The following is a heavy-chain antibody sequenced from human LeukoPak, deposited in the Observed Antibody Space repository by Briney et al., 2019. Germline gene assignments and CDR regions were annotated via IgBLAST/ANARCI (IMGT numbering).Heavy chain of an antibody. D-gene: IGHD3-22*01. CDR3: AKDDSSGHFER. V-gene: IGHV3-33*03. Sequence: PGGSLRLSCTASGLTFSTSGFNWVRQAPGKGLEWVAVIWYDGSNKYYADSVKGRFTISRDNSKNTLYLQMNSLRAEDTAVYYCAKDDSSGHFERWGQGTLVTVSS. CDR2: IWYDGSNK. J-gene: IGHJ4*02. CDR1: GLTFSTSG.